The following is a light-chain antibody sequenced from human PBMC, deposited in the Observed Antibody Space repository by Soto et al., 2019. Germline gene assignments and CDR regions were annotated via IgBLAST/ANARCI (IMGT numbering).Light chain of an antibody. CDR2: EVS. CDR3: SSYTTTTRL. V-gene: IGLV2-14*01. J-gene: IGLJ3*02. Sequence: QSALTQPASVSGSPGQSITISCTGTSSDIGSNNYVSWFQQRPGKAPTLIIYEVSNRPSGVSTHFSGSKSGNTASLTISGLLPEDEAEYYCSSYTTTTRLFGGGTQLTVL. CDR1: SSDIGSNNY.